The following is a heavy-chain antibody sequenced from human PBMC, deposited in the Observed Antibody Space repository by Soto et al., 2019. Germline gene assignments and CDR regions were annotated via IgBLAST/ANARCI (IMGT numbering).Heavy chain of an antibody. Sequence: GGPLRLSCAASGFTFSDYYMSWIRQAPGKGLEWVSYISGSGNTIYHADSVKGRFTISRDNAKNSLYLQMNSLRVEDTAVYYCAAYSRGDSPHWGQGTLVTVSS. CDR1: GFTFSDYY. J-gene: IGHJ4*02. CDR3: AAYSRGDSPH. CDR2: ISGSGNTI. D-gene: IGHD2-21*01. V-gene: IGHV3-11*01.